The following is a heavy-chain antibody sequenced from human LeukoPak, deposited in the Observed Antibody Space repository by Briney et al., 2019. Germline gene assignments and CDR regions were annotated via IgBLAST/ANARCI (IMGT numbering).Heavy chain of an antibody. CDR2: IYYSGST. V-gene: IGHV4-39*07. D-gene: IGHD4-23*01. J-gene: IGHJ4*02. CDR1: GGSISSSSYY. CDR3: ARAGGKRGYYFDY. Sequence: SETLPLTCTVSGGSISSSSYYWGWIRQPPGKGLEWIGSIYYSGSTYYNPSLKSRVTISVDTSKNQFSLKLSSVTAADTAVYYCARAGGKRGYYFDYWGQGTLVTVSS.